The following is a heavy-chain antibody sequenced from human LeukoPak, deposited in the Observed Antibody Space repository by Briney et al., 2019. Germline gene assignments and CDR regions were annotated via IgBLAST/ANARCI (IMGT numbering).Heavy chain of an antibody. CDR3: ARDVAGGPFDY. J-gene: IGHJ4*02. CDR2: INHSGST. CDR1: GGSFSGYY. Sequence: SETLSLTCAVYGGSFSGYYWSWIRQPPGKGLEWIGEINHSGSTNYNPSLKSRVTISVDTSKNQFSLKLSSVTAADTAVYYCARDVAGGPFDYWGQGTLVTVSS. V-gene: IGHV4-34*01. D-gene: IGHD6-19*01.